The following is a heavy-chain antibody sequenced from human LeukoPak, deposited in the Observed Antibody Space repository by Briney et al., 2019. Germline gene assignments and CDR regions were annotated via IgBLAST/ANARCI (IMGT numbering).Heavy chain of an antibody. CDR2: ISSSSSYI. V-gene: IGHV3-21*01. CDR1: GFTFSSYS. Sequence: PGGSLRLSCAASGFTFSSYSMNWVRQAPGKGLEWVSSISSSSSYIYYADSVKGRFTTSRDNAKNSLYLQMNSLRAEDTAVYYCARDPGDAAIHWSQGTLVTVSS. D-gene: IGHD5-18*01. CDR3: ARDPGDAAIH. J-gene: IGHJ4*02.